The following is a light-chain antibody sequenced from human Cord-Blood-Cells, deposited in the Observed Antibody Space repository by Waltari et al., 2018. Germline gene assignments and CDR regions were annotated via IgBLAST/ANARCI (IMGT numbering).Light chain of an antibody. CDR2: DAS. CDR3: QQYNSYSYT. V-gene: IGKV1-5*01. J-gene: IGKJ2*01. Sequence: IQMTQSPSTLSASVGDRLPITCRASQSISSCLAWYQQKPGKAPKLLIYDASSLESGVPSRFSGSGSGTEFTLTISSLQPDDFATYYCQQYNSYSYTFGQGTKLEIK. CDR1: QSISSC.